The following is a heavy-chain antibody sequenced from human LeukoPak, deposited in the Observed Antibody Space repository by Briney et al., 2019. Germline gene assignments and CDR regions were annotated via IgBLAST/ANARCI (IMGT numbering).Heavy chain of an antibody. D-gene: IGHD2-2*01. J-gene: IGHJ5*02. CDR3: ARGLIRTFTSDLDCFDP. Sequence: SSETLSLTCNVSGGSVSSGNYYWSWIRQPPGMGLQCIGYIYRSGSTKYNPSLKSRVTISLDTSKNQFSLTLSSVTAADTAVYYCARGLIRTFTSDLDCFDPWGQGTLVTVSS. V-gene: IGHV4-61*01. CDR2: IYRSGST. CDR1: GGSVSSGNYY.